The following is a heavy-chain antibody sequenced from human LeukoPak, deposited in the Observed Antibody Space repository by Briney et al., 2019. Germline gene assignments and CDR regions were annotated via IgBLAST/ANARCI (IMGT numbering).Heavy chain of an antibody. CDR2: IRSSSSTI. Sequence: GGSLRLSCAASGFTFSNYSMNWVRQAPGKGLEWVSYIRSSSSTIYYADSVKGRFTISRDNAQNSLYLQMNSLRAEDTAVYYCARSSRLLDFDYWGQGTLVTVSS. V-gene: IGHV3-48*01. CDR1: GFTFSNYS. D-gene: IGHD2-8*02. CDR3: ARSSRLLDFDY. J-gene: IGHJ4*02.